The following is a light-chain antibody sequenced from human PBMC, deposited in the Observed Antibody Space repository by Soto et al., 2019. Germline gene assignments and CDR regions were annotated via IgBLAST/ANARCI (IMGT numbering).Light chain of an antibody. CDR1: SSNIGAGYD. CDR2: DNN. V-gene: IGLV1-40*01. CDR3: QSYDSSLSGSVV. J-gene: IGLJ2*01. Sequence: QSVLTQPPSVSGAPGQRVTISCTGSSSNIGAGYDVHWYQHLPKTAPKLLIYDNNNRPSGVPDRFSGSKSGTSASLAITGLQAADEADYYCQSYDSSLSGSVVFGGGTKLTVL.